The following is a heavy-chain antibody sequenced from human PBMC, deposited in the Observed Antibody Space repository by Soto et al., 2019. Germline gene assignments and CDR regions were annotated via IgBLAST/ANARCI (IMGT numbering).Heavy chain of an antibody. Sequence: QVQLVESGGGVVQPGRSLRLSCAASGFTFSSYGMHWVRQAPGKGLEWVAVIWYDGSNKYYADSVKGRFTISRDNSKNTLYLQMNSLRAEDTAVYYCARGRDCVVCRADMDVWGKGTTVTVSS. CDR1: GFTFSSYG. V-gene: IGHV3-33*01. CDR3: ARGRDCVVCRADMDV. CDR2: IWYDGSNK. J-gene: IGHJ6*03. D-gene: IGHD2-21*02.